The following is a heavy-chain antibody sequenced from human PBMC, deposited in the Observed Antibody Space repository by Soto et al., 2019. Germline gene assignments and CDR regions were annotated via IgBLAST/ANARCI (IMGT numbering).Heavy chain of an antibody. J-gene: IGHJ6*02. CDR1: GVSVSTYIYY. CDR2: VYYSGST. V-gene: IGHV4-61*01. Sequence: SETLSLTCSVSGVSVSTYIYYWTWIRQPPGKGLEWIGNVYYSGSTNHNPSLKSRVTLSVDTSKNQFSLKLTSVTAADTAVYFCARKIDKYYFYGLDVWGQGTTVTVSS. CDR3: ARKIDKYYFYGLDV.